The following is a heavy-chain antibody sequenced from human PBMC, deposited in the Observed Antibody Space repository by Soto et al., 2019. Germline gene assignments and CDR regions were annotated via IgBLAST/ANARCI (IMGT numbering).Heavy chain of an antibody. CDR3: ARDHYDSSGLNHDWFDP. Sequence: QVQLVQSGAEVKKPGASVKVSCKASGYTFTSYGISWVRQAPGQGLEWMGWISDYNGNTNYAQKLQGKVTMTTDTSTSTAYMEVRSLRSDDTAVYYCARDHYDSSGLNHDWFDPWGQGTLVTVSS. J-gene: IGHJ5*02. D-gene: IGHD3-22*01. CDR2: ISDYNGNT. CDR1: GYTFTSYG. V-gene: IGHV1-18*01.